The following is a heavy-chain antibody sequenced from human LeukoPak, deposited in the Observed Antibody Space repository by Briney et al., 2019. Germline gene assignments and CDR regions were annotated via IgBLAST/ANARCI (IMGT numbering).Heavy chain of an antibody. J-gene: IGHJ4*02. Sequence: SETLRLSCTVSGGSISNDYRICIRQAAGKELEWIGRIYSSGSTNYNPSLKSRVTISRDRSRKQFSLNLNSVTAADTAVYYCARGGTYGSGINRHATLDLGGGETLVSVSS. CDR1: GGSISNDY. CDR2: IYSSGST. V-gene: IGHV4-4*07. CDR3: ARGGTYGSGINRHATLDL. D-gene: IGHD3-10*01.